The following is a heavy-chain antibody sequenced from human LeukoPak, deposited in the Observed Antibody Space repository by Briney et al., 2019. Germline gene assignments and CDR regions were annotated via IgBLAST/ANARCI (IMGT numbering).Heavy chain of an antibody. CDR2: IESDGSTT. CDR3: ARDFAYGMDV. J-gene: IGHJ6*02. Sequence: RGSLRLSCAASGFSFNTFGMHWVRQVPGRGLVWVSRIESDGSTTRYADSVKGRFTISRDNAKNTLYLQMNSLRAEDTAVYYCARDFAYGMDVWGQGTTVIVSS. CDR1: GFSFNTFG. V-gene: IGHV3-74*01.